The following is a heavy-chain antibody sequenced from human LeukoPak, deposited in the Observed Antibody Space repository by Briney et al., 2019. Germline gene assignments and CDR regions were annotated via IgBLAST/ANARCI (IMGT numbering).Heavy chain of an antibody. CDR1: GGSISSSSHY. CDR3: ARHSSVTTFVFDY. J-gene: IGHJ4*02. Sequence: SETLCLTCIVSGGSISSSSHYWGWIRQPPGKGLEWIGSISYSGATYYNPSLKSRVTISVDTSKNQFSLKLSSVTAADTAVYHCARHSSVTTFVFDYWGQGTPVTVSS. CDR2: ISYSGAT. V-gene: IGHV4-39*01. D-gene: IGHD4-17*01.